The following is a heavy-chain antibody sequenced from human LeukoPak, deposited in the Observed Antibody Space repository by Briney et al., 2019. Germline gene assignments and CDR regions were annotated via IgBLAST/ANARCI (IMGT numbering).Heavy chain of an antibody. CDR2: FDPEDGET. CDR3: ATGVAVAGNNWFDP. D-gene: IGHD6-19*01. CDR1: GYTLTELS. J-gene: IGHJ5*02. Sequence: ASVKVSCKVSGYTLTELSMHWVRQAPGKGLEWMGGFDPEDGETIYAQKFQGRVTMPEDTSTDTAYMELSSLRSEDTAVYYCATGVAVAGNNWFDPWGQGTLVTVSS. V-gene: IGHV1-24*01.